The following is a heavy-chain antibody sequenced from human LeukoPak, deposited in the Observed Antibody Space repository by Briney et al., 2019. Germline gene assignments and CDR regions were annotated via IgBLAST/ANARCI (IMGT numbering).Heavy chain of an antibody. CDR1: GGSISSYY. J-gene: IGHJ5*02. D-gene: IGHD2-2*01. CDR2: IYYSGST. CDR3: ARGRQDIVVVRAAFGFDP. V-gene: IGHV4-59*01. Sequence: PSETLSLTCTVSGGSISSYYWSWIRQPPGKGLEWIGYIYYSGSTNYNPSLKSRVTISVDTSKNQFSLKLSSVTAADTAVYYCARGRQDIVVVRAAFGFDPWGQGSLVTVSS.